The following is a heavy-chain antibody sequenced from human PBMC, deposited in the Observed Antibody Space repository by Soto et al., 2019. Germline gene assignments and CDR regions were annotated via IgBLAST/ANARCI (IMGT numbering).Heavy chain of an antibody. CDR1: GYTFTSYD. D-gene: IGHD2-15*01. CDR3: ARAPTLVCSGGSCYAARLEDWFDP. V-gene: IGHV1-8*01. Sequence: QVQLVQSGAEVKKPGASVKVSCKASGYTFTSYDINWVRQATGQGLEWMGWMNPNSGNTGYAQKSQGRVTMPRNTSISTAYMELSSLRSEDTAVYYCARAPTLVCSGGSCYAARLEDWFDPWGQGTLVTVSS. CDR2: MNPNSGNT. J-gene: IGHJ5*02.